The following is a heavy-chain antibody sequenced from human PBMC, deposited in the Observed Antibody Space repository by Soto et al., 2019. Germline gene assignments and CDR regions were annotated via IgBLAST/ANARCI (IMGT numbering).Heavy chain of an antibody. CDR1: GFTFSSYD. J-gene: IGHJ4*02. Sequence: EVQLVESGGGLVQPGGSPRLSCAASGFTFSSYDMHWVRQATGKGLEWVSAIGTAGDTYYPGSVKGRFTISRENAKNSLYLQMNNLRAGDTAVYYCARSRGGYDFDYWGQGTLVTVSS. CDR3: ARSRGGYDFDY. CDR2: IGTAGDT. V-gene: IGHV3-13*01. D-gene: IGHD5-12*01.